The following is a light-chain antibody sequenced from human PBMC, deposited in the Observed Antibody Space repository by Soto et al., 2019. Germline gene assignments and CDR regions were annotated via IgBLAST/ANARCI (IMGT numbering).Light chain of an antibody. CDR3: MQGLQTPFI. V-gene: IGKV2-28*01. CDR2: LGS. Sequence: DIVMTQSPLSLPVTPGEPASISCRSSQSLLHSNGYKYLDWYLQKPGQSPQLLIYLGSNRASGVPVRFIVSGSGTDVTLKISRVEAEDVGVYYCMQGLQTPFIFGAVAKVDIK. CDR1: QSLLHSNGYKY. J-gene: IGKJ3*01.